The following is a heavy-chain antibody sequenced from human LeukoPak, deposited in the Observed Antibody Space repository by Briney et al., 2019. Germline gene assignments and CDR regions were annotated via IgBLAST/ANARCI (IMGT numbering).Heavy chain of an antibody. Sequence: PSETLSLTCTVSGGSISSYYWSWIRQPPAKGLEWIGYIYYSGSTNYNPSLKSRVTISVDTSKNQFSLKLSSVTAADTAVYYCARRTWGAFDIWGQGTMVTVSS. D-gene: IGHD7-27*01. CDR3: ARRTWGAFDI. J-gene: IGHJ3*02. V-gene: IGHV4-59*01. CDR2: IYYSGST. CDR1: GGSISSYY.